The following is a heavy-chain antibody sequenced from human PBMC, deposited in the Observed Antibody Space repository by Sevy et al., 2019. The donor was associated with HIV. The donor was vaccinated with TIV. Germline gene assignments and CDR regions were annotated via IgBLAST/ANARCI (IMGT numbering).Heavy chain of an antibody. Sequence: APVKVSCKASGYTFTGYYMHWVRQAPGQGLEWMGRINPNSGGTNYAQKFQGRVTMTRDTSISTAYMELSRLRSDDTAVYYCAKNYYYGMDVWGQGTTVTVSS. CDR2: INPNSGGT. CDR1: GYTFTGYY. CDR3: AKNYYYGMDV. V-gene: IGHV1-2*06. J-gene: IGHJ6*02.